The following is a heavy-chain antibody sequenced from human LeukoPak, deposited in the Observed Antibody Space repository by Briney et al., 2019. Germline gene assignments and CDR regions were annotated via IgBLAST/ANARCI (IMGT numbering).Heavy chain of an antibody. CDR1: GFTFASYA. J-gene: IGHJ4*02. V-gene: IGHV3-23*01. CDR3: AKGRLTTVISYLFDC. Sequence: GGSLRLSRAASGFTFASYAMSWVRQAPGKGLEWVSSISGSGGTTYYADSVKGRFTISRDKSQSTLYLQMNSLRADDTAVYYCAKGRLTTVISYLFDCWGQGTLVTVSS. D-gene: IGHD4-17*01. CDR2: ISGSGGTT.